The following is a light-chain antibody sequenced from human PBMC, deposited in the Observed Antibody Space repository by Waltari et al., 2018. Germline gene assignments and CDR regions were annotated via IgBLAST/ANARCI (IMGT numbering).Light chain of an antibody. CDR1: SSNIGSNY. CDR2: RNN. J-gene: IGLJ3*02. Sequence: QSVLTQPPPASGTPGQRVTLSCSGSSSNIGSNYVYWYQQLPGTAPKLLIYRNNQRPSGVPDRFSGSKSGTSASLAISGLRSEDEADYYCAAWDDSLSGWVFGGGTKLTVL. V-gene: IGLV1-47*01. CDR3: AAWDDSLSGWV.